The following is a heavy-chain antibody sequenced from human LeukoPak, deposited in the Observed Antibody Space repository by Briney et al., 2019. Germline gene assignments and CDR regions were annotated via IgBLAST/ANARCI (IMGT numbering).Heavy chain of an antibody. J-gene: IGHJ1*01. Sequence: ASGPTLVKPTQTLTLTCTFSGFSLSTSGVGVGWIRQPPGKALEWLALIYWDDDKRYSPSLKSRLTITKDTSKNQVVLTMTNMDPVDTATYYCAHSPLEVQQLVPAEYFQHWGQGTLVTVSS. CDR2: IYWDDDK. D-gene: IGHD6-13*01. V-gene: IGHV2-5*02. CDR1: GFSLSTSGVG. CDR3: AHSPLEVQQLVPAEYFQH.